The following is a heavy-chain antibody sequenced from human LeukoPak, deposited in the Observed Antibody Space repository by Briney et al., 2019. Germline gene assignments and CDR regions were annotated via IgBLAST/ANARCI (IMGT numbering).Heavy chain of an antibody. CDR1: GGSISSYY. J-gene: IGHJ5*02. CDR3: ARGLVGTTGEQNWFDP. V-gene: IGHV4-4*07. CDR2: IHTSGSA. D-gene: IGHD1-26*01. Sequence: PSETLSLTCAVSGGSISSYYWSWIRRPAGKGLAGMGRIHTSGSAHSNPSLKSRVAISVDKSKNQFSPKLTSVIAADTAVYYCARGLVGTTGEQNWFDPWGQGTLVTVPS.